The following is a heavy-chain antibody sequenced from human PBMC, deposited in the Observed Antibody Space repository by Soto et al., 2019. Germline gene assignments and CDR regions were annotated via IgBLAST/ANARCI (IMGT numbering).Heavy chain of an antibody. CDR1: GYTFTSYD. Sequence: ASVKVSCKASGYTFTSYDINWVRQAPGQGLEWMGWISPNIGNTNYAQKLQGRVTMTTDTSTSTAYMELRSLKSDDTAVYYCARDRQEPLRDAFDIWGQGTMVTVSS. V-gene: IGHV1-18*01. D-gene: IGHD1-26*01. CDR2: ISPNIGNT. CDR3: ARDRQEPLRDAFDI. J-gene: IGHJ3*02.